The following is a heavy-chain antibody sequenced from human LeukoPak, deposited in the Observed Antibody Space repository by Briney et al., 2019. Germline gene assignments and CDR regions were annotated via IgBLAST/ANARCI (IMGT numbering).Heavy chain of an antibody. D-gene: IGHD3-10*01. J-gene: IGHJ6*02. CDR3: ARTTPVRETGTIYRMDV. V-gene: IGHV1-3*01. Sequence: ASVKVSCKASGYTFTDYAVHWVRQDPGQRLEWMGRLNADDGDTKYSQKFQGRVTITRDTSANTAYMELSSLRSEDTAMYYCARTTPVRETGTIYRMDVWGQGTTVTVSS. CDR1: GYTFTDYA. CDR2: LNADDGDT.